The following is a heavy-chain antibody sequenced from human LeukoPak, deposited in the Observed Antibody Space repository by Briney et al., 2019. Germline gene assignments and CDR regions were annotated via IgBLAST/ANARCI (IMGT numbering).Heavy chain of an antibody. CDR2: ISRSGDST. V-gene: IGHV3-23*01. Sequence: GGSLRLSCAASGFTFSTYAMSWVRQAPGKGLEWVSTISRSGDSTYYADSVKGRFSISRDNSKNTLYLQMNSLRAEDTAIYYCAKDGAGYEFFRVGDYYGMDVWGQGTTVTVSS. CDR1: GFTFSTYA. J-gene: IGHJ6*02. D-gene: IGHD5-12*01. CDR3: AKDGAGYEFFRVGDYYGMDV.